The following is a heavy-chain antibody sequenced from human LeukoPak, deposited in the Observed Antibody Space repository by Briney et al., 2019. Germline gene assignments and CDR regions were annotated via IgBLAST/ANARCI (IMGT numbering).Heavy chain of an antibody. Sequence: SETLSLTCTVSGGSISSYYWSWIRQPPGKGLEWIGYIYYSGSTNYNPSLKSRVTISVDTSKNQFSLKLSSVTAADTAVYYCARASDYHYSYYYMDIWGKGTTVTVSS. J-gene: IGHJ6*03. D-gene: IGHD4-11*01. CDR3: ARASDYHYSYYYMDI. CDR1: GGSISSYY. CDR2: IYYSGST. V-gene: IGHV4-59*01.